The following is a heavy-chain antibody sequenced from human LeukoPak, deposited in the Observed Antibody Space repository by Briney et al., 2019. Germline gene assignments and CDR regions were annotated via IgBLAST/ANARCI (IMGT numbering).Heavy chain of an antibody. CDR3: ARHWSSSSHYYYYYYMDV. D-gene: IGHD6-6*01. V-gene: IGHV4-39*01. CDR1: GFTFSSYS. CDR2: IYYNGST. Sequence: GSLRLSCAASGFTFSSYSMNWIRQPPGKGLEWIGNIYYNGSTYYNPSLKSRVTIFVDTSKNQFSLKLSSVTAADTAVYYCARHWSSSSHYYYYYYMDVWGKGTTVTVSS. J-gene: IGHJ6*03.